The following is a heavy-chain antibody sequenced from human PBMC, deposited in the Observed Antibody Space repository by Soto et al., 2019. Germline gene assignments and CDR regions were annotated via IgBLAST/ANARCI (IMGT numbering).Heavy chain of an antibody. V-gene: IGHV4-59*02. CDR2: MHYTGFS. Sequence: SETLSLTCSFSGDLVTSHYLTWIRQSPEKGLEWIGYMHYTGFSHYNPSLKSRLTISVDTSKNQFSLKLTSVTVADTAVYYCARELRGSGTYYYYYMDVWGKGTTVTVSS. J-gene: IGHJ6*03. CDR1: GDLVTSHY. CDR3: ARELRGSGTYYYYYMDV. D-gene: IGHD5-12*01.